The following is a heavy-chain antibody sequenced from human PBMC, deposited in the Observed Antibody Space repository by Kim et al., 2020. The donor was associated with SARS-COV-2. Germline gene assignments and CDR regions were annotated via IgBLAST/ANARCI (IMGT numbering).Heavy chain of an antibody. D-gene: IGHD2-15*01. CDR1: GFFLSTDG. J-gene: IGHJ6*02. CDR3: ASGPLQGGMDV. Sequence: GGSLRLSCEASGFFLSTDGMHWVRQAPGKGLEWVSSISGDSRYIYYADSVRGRLTVSRDNAKRSLYLQMNGLGVDDTAVYYCASGPLQGGMDVWGQGTKVTVSS. V-gene: IGHV3-21*01. CDR2: ISGDSRYI.